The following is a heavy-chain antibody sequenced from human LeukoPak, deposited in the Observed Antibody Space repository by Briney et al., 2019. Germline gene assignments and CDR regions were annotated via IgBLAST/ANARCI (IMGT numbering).Heavy chain of an antibody. V-gene: IGHV3-7*04. CDR3: ARVEWMGRMDY. Sequence: GGSLRLSCAASGFTFSNHWMSWVRQAPGEGLEWVANIKQDGSEAYDGDSVKGRFTISRDNAKNSLYLQMNSLRAEDTAVYYCARVEWMGRMDYWGQGTLITVSS. CDR2: IKQDGSEA. CDR1: GFTFSNHW. D-gene: IGHD3-3*01. J-gene: IGHJ4*02.